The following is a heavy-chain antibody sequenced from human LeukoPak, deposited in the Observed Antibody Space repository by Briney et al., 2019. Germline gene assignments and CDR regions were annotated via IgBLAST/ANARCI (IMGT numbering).Heavy chain of an antibody. CDR1: GYSFTSYW. V-gene: IGHV5-10-1*01. Sequence: AGESLKITCKGSGYSFTSYWISWVRQMPGKGLEWMGRIDPSDSYTNYSPSFQGHVTISADKSISTAYLQWSSLKASDTAMYYCAREAAVAAYYFDYWGQGTLVTVSS. CDR3: AREAAVAAYYFDY. D-gene: IGHD6-19*01. CDR2: IDPSDSYT. J-gene: IGHJ4*02.